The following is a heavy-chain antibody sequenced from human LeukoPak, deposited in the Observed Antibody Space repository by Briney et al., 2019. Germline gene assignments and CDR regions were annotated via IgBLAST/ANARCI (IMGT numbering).Heavy chain of an antibody. Sequence: PSETLSLTCTVSGGSISSYYWSWIRQPAGKGLEWIGRIYTSGSTNYNPSLKSRVTMSVDTSKNQFSLKLSSVTAADTAVYYCAREKGSSGWTSYYYYYMDVWGKGTTVTVSS. J-gene: IGHJ6*03. CDR3: AREKGSSGWTSYYYYYMDV. V-gene: IGHV4-4*07. D-gene: IGHD6-19*01. CDR1: GGSISSYY. CDR2: IYTSGST.